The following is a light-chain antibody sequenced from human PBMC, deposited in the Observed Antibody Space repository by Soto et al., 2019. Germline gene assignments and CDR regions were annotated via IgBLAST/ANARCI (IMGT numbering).Light chain of an antibody. CDR1: QTLKRTY. J-gene: IGKJ4*01. CDR2: AAS. CDR3: QQANSFPFT. Sequence: EIVLMQSPGTLSLSPGERATLSCRASQTLKRTYIAWYQQKPGQAPRVLIYAASKRAAGTPDRFSGSGSGTDFTLTISSLQPEDFATYYCQQANSFPFTFGGGTKVDIK. V-gene: IGKV3-20*01.